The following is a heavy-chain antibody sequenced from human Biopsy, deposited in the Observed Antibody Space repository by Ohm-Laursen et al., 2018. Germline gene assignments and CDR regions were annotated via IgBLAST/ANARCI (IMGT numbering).Heavy chain of an antibody. Sequence: TLSLTCTVSGGSISSYYWNWIRQPAGKGLEWIGRIYTSGSTNFNPPLKSRVTMSIDTSKNQFSLRLSSVTAADTAVYYRARAAFGPFDSWGQGALVTVSS. V-gene: IGHV4-4*07. J-gene: IGHJ4*02. CDR2: IYTSGST. CDR1: GGSISSYY. CDR3: ARAAFGPFDS. D-gene: IGHD3-16*01.